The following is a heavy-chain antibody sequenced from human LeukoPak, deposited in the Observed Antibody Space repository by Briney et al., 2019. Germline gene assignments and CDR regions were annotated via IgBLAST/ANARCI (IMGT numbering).Heavy chain of an antibody. CDR3: ARDRALYNSRGYYYTEDDY. J-gene: IGHJ4*02. CDR2: IKQDGSER. D-gene: IGHD3-22*01. V-gene: IGHV3-7*01. CDR1: GFPFSNYW. Sequence: GGSLRLSCTASGFPFSNYWMSWVRPAPGKGLEWVTNIKQDGSERYYVDSVKGRFTISRDNAKNSLFLQMNSLRADDTALYYCARDRALYNSRGYYYTEDDYWGQGTLVTVSS.